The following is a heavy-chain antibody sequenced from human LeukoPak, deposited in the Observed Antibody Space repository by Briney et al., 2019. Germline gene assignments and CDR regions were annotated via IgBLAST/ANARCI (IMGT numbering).Heavy chain of an antibody. CDR1: GYSISSGYY. D-gene: IGHD3-10*01. V-gene: IGHV4-38-2*02. CDR3: ARGGYYGSGNDFRFDP. J-gene: IGHJ5*02. CDR2: IYHSGST. Sequence: SETLSLTCTVSGYSISSGYYWGWIRQPPGKGLEWIGSIYHSGSTYYNPSLRSRVTISVDTSKNQFSLKLSSVTAADTAVYYCARGGYYGSGNDFRFDPWGQGTLVTVSS.